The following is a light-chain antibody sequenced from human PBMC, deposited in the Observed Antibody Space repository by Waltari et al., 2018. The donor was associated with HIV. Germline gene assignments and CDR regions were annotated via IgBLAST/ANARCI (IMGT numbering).Light chain of an antibody. J-gene: IGKJ1*01. CDR3: QKYNSAPHI. CDR2: STS. V-gene: IGKV1-27*01. Sequence: DIRLTQSPSSLSAFVGDRVTITCRATHDIGKSLAWYHQRPGQVPKLLIYSTSTIQTGVPIRFSGSGSGTFFTLSISSLQPEDVGTYFCQKYNSAPHIFGQGTKVEI. CDR1: HDIGKS.